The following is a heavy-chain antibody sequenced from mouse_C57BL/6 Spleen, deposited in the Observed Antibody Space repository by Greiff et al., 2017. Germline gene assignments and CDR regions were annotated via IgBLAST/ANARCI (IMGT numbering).Heavy chain of an antibody. Sequence: EVQVVESEGGLVQPGSSMKLSCTASGFTFSDYYMAWVRQVPEKGLEWVANINYDGSSTYYLDSLKSRFIISRDNAKNILYLQMSSLKSEDTATYYCAREKGYWGYFDYWGQGTTLTVSS. CDR1: GFTFSDYY. J-gene: IGHJ2*01. D-gene: IGHD2-3*01. V-gene: IGHV5-16*01. CDR2: INYDGSST. CDR3: AREKGYWGYFDY.